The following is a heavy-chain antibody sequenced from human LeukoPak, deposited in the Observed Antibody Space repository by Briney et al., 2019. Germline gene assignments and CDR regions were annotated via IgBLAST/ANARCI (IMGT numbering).Heavy chain of an antibody. V-gene: IGHV3-48*03. CDR1: GFTFSSYE. D-gene: IGHD6-19*01. J-gene: IGHJ4*02. CDR2: ISGSGVTM. Sequence: PRGSLRLSCAASGFTFSSYEMNWVRQAPGRGLEWVSHISGSGVTMYYADSVKGRFTISRDDAKNSLYLQMNSLRAEDTAVYYCAREDIRLDYFDYWGQGTLVTVSS. CDR3: AREDIRLDYFDY.